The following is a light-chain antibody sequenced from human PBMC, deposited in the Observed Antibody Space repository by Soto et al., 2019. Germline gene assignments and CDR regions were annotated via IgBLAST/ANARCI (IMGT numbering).Light chain of an antibody. CDR2: RSD. Sequence: QSVLTQPPSASGTPGQRVTMSCSGTTSNIGNNFVFWYQHLPGTAPKLLIYRSDQRPSGGPDRFSGSKSGTSASLAISGLRSEDEADYYCASWDDTLSGVVFGGGTKLTVL. J-gene: IGLJ3*02. V-gene: IGLV1-47*01. CDR1: TSNIGNNF. CDR3: ASWDDTLSGVV.